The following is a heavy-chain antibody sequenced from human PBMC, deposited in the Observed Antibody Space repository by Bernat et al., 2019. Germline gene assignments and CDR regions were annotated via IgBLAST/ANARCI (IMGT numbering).Heavy chain of an antibody. Sequence: QVQLVESGGGVVQPGRSLRLSCAASGFTFSSYAMHRVRQAPGKGLEWVAVISYDGSNKYYADSVKGRFTISRDNSKNTLYLQMNTLRAEDTAVYYCARERSTVGATYYYYSMDVWGQGTTVTVSS. D-gene: IGHD1-26*01. V-gene: IGHV3-30-3*01. J-gene: IGHJ6*02. CDR2: ISYDGSNK. CDR1: GFTFSSYA. CDR3: ARERSTVGATYYYYSMDV.